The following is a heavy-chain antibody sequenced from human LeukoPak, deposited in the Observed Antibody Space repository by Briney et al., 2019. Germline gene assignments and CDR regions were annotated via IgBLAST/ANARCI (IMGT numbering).Heavy chain of an antibody. V-gene: IGHV3-74*01. CDR2: INSDGSST. CDR3: ARGGRYSYDDFDY. J-gene: IGHJ4*02. CDR1: GFTFSSYW. D-gene: IGHD5-18*01. Sequence: GGSLRLSCAASGFTFSSYWMHWVRQAPGKGLVWVSRINSDGSSTSYADSVKGRFTISRDNAKNTPYLQMNSLRAEDTAVYYCARGGRYSYDDFDYWGQGTLVTVSS.